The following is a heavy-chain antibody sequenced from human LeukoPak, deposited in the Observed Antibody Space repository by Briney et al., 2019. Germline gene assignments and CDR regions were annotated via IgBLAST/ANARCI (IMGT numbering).Heavy chain of an antibody. Sequence: GGSLRLSCAASGFTFSSYSMTWVRQAPGKGLEWVSYISSSGTSIYYVDSVKGRFTISRGNGKNSLYLQMNSLRDEDTAVYYCARTSMRAFDIWGQGTMVTVSS. CDR1: GFTFSSYS. D-gene: IGHD2/OR15-2a*01. CDR3: ARTSMRAFDI. J-gene: IGHJ3*02. CDR2: ISSSGTSI. V-gene: IGHV3-48*02.